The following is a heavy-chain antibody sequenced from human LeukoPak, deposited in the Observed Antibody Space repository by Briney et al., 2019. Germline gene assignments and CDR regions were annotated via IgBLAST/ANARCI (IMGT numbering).Heavy chain of an antibody. V-gene: IGHV3-66*01. D-gene: IGHD6-13*01. CDR1: GFTISANF. Sequence: GGSLRLSCAASGFTISANFMSWVRQAPGKGLEWVSVMYSVGSTFYADSVKGRFTISRDGYKNTLDLQMDSLRVDHTAVYYCARDLSGYSFGFGGDLWGQGTLVTVSS. CDR3: ARDLSGYSFGFGGDL. CDR2: MYSVGST. J-gene: IGHJ4*02.